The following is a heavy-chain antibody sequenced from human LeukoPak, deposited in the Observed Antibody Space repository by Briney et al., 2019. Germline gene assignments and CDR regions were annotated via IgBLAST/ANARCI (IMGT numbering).Heavy chain of an antibody. J-gene: IGHJ4*02. Sequence: TGGSLRLSCAASAFTFSSYSMNWVRQAPGKGLEWVANIKQDGSEKYYVDSVKGRFTISRDNAKNSLYLQMNSLRAEDTAVYYCARWGGYDLDYWGQGTLVTVSS. CDR3: ARWGGYDLDY. V-gene: IGHV3-7*01. CDR1: AFTFSSYS. CDR2: IKQDGSEK. D-gene: IGHD3-16*01.